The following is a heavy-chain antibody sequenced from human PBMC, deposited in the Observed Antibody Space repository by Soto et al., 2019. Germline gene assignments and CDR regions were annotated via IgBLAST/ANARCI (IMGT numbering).Heavy chain of an antibody. D-gene: IGHD3-10*01. CDR3: ARTMVRGVFYYYGMDV. CDR1: GGSISSSSYY. V-gene: IGHV4-39*01. Sequence: TSETLSLTCTVSGGSISSSSYYWGWIRQPPGKGLEWIGSIYYSGSTYYNPSLKSRVTISVDTSKNQFSLKLSSVTAADTAVYYCARTMVRGVFYYYGMDVWGQGTTVTVSS. J-gene: IGHJ6*02. CDR2: IYYSGST.